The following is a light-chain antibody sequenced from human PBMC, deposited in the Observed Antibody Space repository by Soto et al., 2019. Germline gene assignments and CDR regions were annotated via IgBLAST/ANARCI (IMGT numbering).Light chain of an antibody. Sequence: QSVLTQPPSVSGAPGQRITLSCTGTSSNIGANYDVHWYQQLPGTAPKLLIYGDTNRPSGVPDRFSGSKSGTSASLAITGLQAEDEADYYCQSYDSALSVYVVFGGGTKLTVL. CDR3: QSYDSALSVYVV. CDR2: GDT. CDR1: SSNIGANYD. J-gene: IGLJ2*01. V-gene: IGLV1-40*01.